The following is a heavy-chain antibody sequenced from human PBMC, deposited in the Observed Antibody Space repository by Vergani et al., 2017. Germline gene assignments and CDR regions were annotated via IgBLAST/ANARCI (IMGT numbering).Heavy chain of an antibody. CDR2: IYYSGST. CDR1: GGSVSSGSYY. Sequence: QVQLQESGPGLVKPSETLSLTCTVSGGSVSSGSYYWSWIRQPPGKGLEWIGYIYYSGSTNSNPSLNSRVTISVDTSKNQFSPKLSSVTAADTAVYYCARHQLGWFDPWGQGTLVTVSS. D-gene: IGHD1-1*01. CDR3: ARHQLGWFDP. V-gene: IGHV4-61*01. J-gene: IGHJ5*02.